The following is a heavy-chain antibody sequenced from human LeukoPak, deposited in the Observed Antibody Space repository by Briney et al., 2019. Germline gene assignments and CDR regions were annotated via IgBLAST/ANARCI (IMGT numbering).Heavy chain of an antibody. CDR3: AKDGATKVRGYYFDY. Sequence: GRSLRLSCAASGFTFSSYGMHWVRQAPGKGLEWVAVISYDGSNKYYADSVKGRFTISRDNSKNTLYLQMNSLRAEDTAVYYCAKDGATKVRGYYFDYWGQGTLVTVSS. D-gene: IGHD3-10*01. CDR2: ISYDGSNK. CDR1: GFTFSSYG. J-gene: IGHJ4*02. V-gene: IGHV3-30*18.